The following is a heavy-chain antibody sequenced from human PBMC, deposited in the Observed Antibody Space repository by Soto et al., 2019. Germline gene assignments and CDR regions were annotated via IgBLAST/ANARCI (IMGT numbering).Heavy chain of an antibody. CDR2: ISYDGSNK. CDR3: ARVHSSGWYFDY. Sequence: QVQLVESGGGVVQPGRSLRLSCAASGFTFSSYAMHWVRQAPGKGLEWVAVISYDGSNKYYADSVKGRFTISRDNSKNTMYLQMNSLRAEDTAVYYCARVHSSGWYFDYWGPGTLVTVSS. D-gene: IGHD6-19*01. J-gene: IGHJ4*02. V-gene: IGHV3-30-3*01. CDR1: GFTFSSYA.